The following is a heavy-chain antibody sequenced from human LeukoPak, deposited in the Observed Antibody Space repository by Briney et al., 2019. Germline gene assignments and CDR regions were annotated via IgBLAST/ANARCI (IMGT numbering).Heavy chain of an antibody. Sequence: GRSLRLSCAASGFTFSSYAMHWVRQAPGKGLEWVAVISYDGSNKYYADSVKGRFTISRDNSKNTLYLQMNSLRAEDTAVYYCARQYSSSWSYYYCGMDVWGQGTTVTVAS. CDR1: GFTFSSYA. J-gene: IGHJ6*02. CDR2: ISYDGSNK. V-gene: IGHV3-30-3*01. D-gene: IGHD6-13*01. CDR3: ARQYSSSWSYYYCGMDV.